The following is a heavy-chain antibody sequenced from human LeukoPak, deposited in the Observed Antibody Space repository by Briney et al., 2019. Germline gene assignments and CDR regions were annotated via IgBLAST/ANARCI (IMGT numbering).Heavy chain of an antibody. CDR3: ARAPEDYGVSKSFDY. D-gene: IGHD4-17*01. CDR2: IYHSGST. V-gene: IGHV4-4*02. CDR1: GGSISSSNW. Sequence: SETLSLTCAVSGGSISSSNWWSWVRQPPGKGLEWIGEIYHSGSTNYKPSLRSRVTISVDMSKNQFSLKLTSVTAADTAVYYCARAPEDYGVSKSFDYWGQGTPGTVSS. J-gene: IGHJ4*02.